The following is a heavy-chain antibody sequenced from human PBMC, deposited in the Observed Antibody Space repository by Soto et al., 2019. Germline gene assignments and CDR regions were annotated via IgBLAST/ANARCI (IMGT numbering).Heavy chain of an antibody. CDR2: MNPNSGNT. J-gene: IGHJ4*02. CDR3: ALYDYGDFSEKYYFDY. CDR1: GYTFTSYD. D-gene: IGHD4-17*01. Sequence: ASVKVSCKGSGYTFTSYDINWVRQATGQGLEWMGWMNPNSGNTGYAQKFQGRVTMTGNESMSTAYMELSSPRSEDTAVYYCALYDYGDFSEKYYFDYWGQGTLVTVSS. V-gene: IGHV1-8*01.